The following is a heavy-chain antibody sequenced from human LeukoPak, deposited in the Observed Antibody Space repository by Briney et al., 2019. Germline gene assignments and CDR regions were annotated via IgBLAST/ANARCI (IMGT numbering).Heavy chain of an antibody. J-gene: IGHJ4*02. V-gene: IGHV3-15*01. CDR1: GFTFSNAW. CDR2: IKSKTDGGTT. CDR3: AKLSGIAAAVDY. D-gene: IGHD6-13*01. Sequence: GGSLRLSCAASGFTFSNAWMSWVRQAPGKGLEWVGRIKSKTDGGTTDYAAPVKGRFTISRDDSKNTLYLQMNSLKTEDTAVYYCAKLSGIAAAVDYWGQGTLVTVSS.